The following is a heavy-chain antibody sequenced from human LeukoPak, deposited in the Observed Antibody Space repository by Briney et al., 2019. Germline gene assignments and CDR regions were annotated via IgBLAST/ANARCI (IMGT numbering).Heavy chain of an antibody. CDR2: INSDGSIT. CDR1: GFTFSSYW. Sequence: GGSLRLPCAASGFTFSSYWMHWVRQAPGMGLVWVSRINSDGSITSYADSVKGRFTISRDNAKNTLYLQMNSLRAEDTAVYYCVRAVAGHFDYWGQGTLVTVSS. J-gene: IGHJ4*02. V-gene: IGHV3-74*01. D-gene: IGHD6-19*01. CDR3: VRAVAGHFDY.